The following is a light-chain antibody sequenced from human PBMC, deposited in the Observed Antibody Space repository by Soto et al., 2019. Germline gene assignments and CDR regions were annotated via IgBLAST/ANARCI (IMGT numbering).Light chain of an antibody. CDR2: GAS. CDR3: QQYGSPPFT. Sequence: EIVLTQSPGTLSLSPGERATLSCRASQSVSSSYLAWYQQKPGQAPRLLIYGASSRATGIPDRFSGSGSGTGFTLTISRLEPEDFAVYYCQQYGSPPFTFGQGTKLEIK. CDR1: QSVSSSY. V-gene: IGKV3-20*01. J-gene: IGKJ2*01.